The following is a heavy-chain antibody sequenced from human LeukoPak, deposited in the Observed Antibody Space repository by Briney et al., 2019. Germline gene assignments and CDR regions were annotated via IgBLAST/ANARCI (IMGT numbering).Heavy chain of an antibody. CDR1: GYSISSGYY. V-gene: IGHV4-38-2*02. J-gene: IGHJ5*02. D-gene: IGHD1-26*01. Sequence: SETLSLTCTVSGYSISSGYYWGWIRQPPGKGLEWIGSIYHSGSTYYNPSLKSRVTISVDTSKNQFSLKLSSVTAADTAVYYCARERRDKWELPNWFDPWGQGTLVTASS. CDR2: IYHSGST. CDR3: ARERRDKWELPNWFDP.